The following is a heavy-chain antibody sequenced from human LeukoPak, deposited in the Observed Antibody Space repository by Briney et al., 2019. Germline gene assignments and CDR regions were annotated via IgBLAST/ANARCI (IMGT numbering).Heavy chain of an antibody. V-gene: IGHV3-23*01. J-gene: IGHJ6*04. CDR1: KFTFSTFS. D-gene: IGHD3-22*01. CDR2: ISGSGGYA. CDR3: AELGITMIEGV. Sequence: PGGSLRLSCAASKFTFSTFSMSWVRQAPGKGLEWVSSISGSGGYAYYADSVKGRFTISRDNSKNTLFLQMNSLRAEDTAVYYCAELGITMIEGVWGKGTTVTISS.